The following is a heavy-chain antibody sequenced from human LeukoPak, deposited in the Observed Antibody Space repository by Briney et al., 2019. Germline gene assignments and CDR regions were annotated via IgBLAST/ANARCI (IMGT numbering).Heavy chain of an antibody. CDR2: IWHGGRNK. J-gene: IGHJ3*02. CDR3: ATRGGIVGAASGDAFDI. CDR1: GFTFSSYG. Sequence: GGSLRLSCAASGFTFSSYGMHWVRQAPGKGLEWVAVIWHGGRNKYYADSVKGRFTISRDNSKNTLYLQMNSLRPEDTAVYYCATRGGIVGAASGDAFDIWGQGTLVTVSS. D-gene: IGHD1-26*01. V-gene: IGHV3-33*08.